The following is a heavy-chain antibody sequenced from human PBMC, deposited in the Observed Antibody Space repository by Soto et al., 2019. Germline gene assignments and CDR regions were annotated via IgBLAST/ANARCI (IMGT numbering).Heavy chain of an antibody. J-gene: IGHJ4*02. CDR2: FNPSGGGT. Sequence: QVQLVQSGAEVKKPGASVKVSCKASGYTFTSYYIHWVRQAPGQGLEWMGRFNPSGGGTSYAQKFQSRVTMTRDTSTSTVYMELSSLRSEDTAVYYCARAASYYFDSWGQGTLVTVSS. CDR1: GYTFTSYY. V-gene: IGHV1-46*01. D-gene: IGHD2-15*01. CDR3: ARAASYYFDS.